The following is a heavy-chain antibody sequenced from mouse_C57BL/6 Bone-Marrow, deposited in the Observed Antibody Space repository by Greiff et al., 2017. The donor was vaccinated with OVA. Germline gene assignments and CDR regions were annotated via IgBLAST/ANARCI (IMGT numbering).Heavy chain of an antibody. CDR2: IRLKSDNYAT. J-gene: IGHJ4*01. CDR1: GFTFSNYW. V-gene: IGHV6-3*01. CDR3: TEGGLLHYYAMDY. Sequence: EVKVEESGGGLVQPGGSMKLSCVASGFTFSNYWMNWVRQSPEKGLEWVAQIRLKSDNYATHYAESVKGRFTISRDDSKSSVYLQMNNVRAEDTGIYYCTEGGLLHYYAMDYWGQGTSVTVSS. D-gene: IGHD1-1*01.